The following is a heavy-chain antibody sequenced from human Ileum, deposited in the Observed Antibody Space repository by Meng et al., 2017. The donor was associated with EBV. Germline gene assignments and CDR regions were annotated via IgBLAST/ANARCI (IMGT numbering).Heavy chain of an antibody. J-gene: IGHJ4*02. V-gene: IGHV4-61*08. Sequence: QVQLQESGPGLVKPSETLSLTCSVSNGSVSSYGYYWTWIRQPPGKGLEWIGYMSDTGSTNYKSTLKSRVTISVDKSKNQFSLKLSSVTAADTAVYYCARERGGGDRGIQWGQGTLVTVSS. D-gene: IGHD2-21*02. CDR1: NGSVSSYGYY. CDR3: ARERGGGDRGIQ. CDR2: MSDTGST.